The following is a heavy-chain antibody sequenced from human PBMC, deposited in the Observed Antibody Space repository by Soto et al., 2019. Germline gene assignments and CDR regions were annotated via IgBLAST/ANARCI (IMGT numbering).Heavy chain of an antibody. CDR3: ARMIAAVGTEYFDY. D-gene: IGHD6-13*01. CDR1: GGSISSFY. Sequence: SETLSLTCTVSGGSISSFYWSWIRQPPGKGLEWIGYIYYTGNTNYNPSLKSRVTISVDTSKNQFSLKLSSVTAADTAVYYCARMIAAVGTEYFDYWGQGTLVTVSS. J-gene: IGHJ4*02. CDR2: IYYTGNT. V-gene: IGHV4-59*01.